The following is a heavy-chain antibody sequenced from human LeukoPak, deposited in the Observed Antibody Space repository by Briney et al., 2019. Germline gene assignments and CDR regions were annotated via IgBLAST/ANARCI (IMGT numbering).Heavy chain of an antibody. CDR2: IWFDGSNK. V-gene: IGHV3-33*06. CDR1: GFTFSTYA. Sequence: GGSLRLSCVASGFTFSTYAMHWVRQAPGKGLEWVAVIWFDGSNKYYADSVKGRLTISRDNSKSTLYLQMNSLRAEDTAVYYCAKAVAATGHYYFGMDVWGQGTTVTVSS. D-gene: IGHD6-19*01. CDR3: AKAVAATGHYYFGMDV. J-gene: IGHJ6*02.